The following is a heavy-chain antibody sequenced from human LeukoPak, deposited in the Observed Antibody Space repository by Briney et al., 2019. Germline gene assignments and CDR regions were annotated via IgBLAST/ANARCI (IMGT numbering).Heavy chain of an antibody. CDR2: IYYSGST. V-gene: IGHV4-39*01. CDR3: ARHLTVTGDGLDI. CDR1: GGSISSSSYY. J-gene: IGHJ3*02. D-gene: IGHD2-8*02. Sequence: SETLSLTCTVSGGSISSSSYYWGWIRQPPGKGLEWIVSIYYSGSTYYNPSLKSRVTISVDTSKNQFSLKLSSVTAADTAVYYCARHLTVTGDGLDIWGQGTMVTGSS.